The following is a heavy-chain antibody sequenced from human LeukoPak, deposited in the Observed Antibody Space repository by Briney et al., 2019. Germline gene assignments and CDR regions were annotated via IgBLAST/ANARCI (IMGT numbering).Heavy chain of an antibody. J-gene: IGHJ3*02. Sequence: VASVNVSCKASQYTFTEYAVHWVRQAPGQRLEWMGWIDAGNGRTKYSQSFQGRVTIIRDTSATTAYMELSSLTSEDTAVYYCAREGEWELSLFPAFDIWGQGTMVTVSS. CDR1: QYTFTEYA. V-gene: IGHV1-3*01. CDR2: IDAGNGRT. CDR3: AREGEWELSLFPAFDI. D-gene: IGHD1-26*01.